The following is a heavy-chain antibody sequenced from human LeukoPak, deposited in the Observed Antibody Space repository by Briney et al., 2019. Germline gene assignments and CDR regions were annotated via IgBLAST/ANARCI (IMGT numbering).Heavy chain of an antibody. D-gene: IGHD1-26*01. V-gene: IGHV3-23*03. CDR3: ARCPGDSYYYYMDV. CDR2: IYSGGST. Sequence: PGGSLRLSCAASGFTFSSYAMSWVRQAPGKGLEWVSVIYSGGSTYYADSVKGRFTISRDNAKNSLYLQMNSLRAEDTAVYYCARCPGDSYYYYMDVWGKGTTVTVSS. CDR1: GFTFSSYA. J-gene: IGHJ6*03.